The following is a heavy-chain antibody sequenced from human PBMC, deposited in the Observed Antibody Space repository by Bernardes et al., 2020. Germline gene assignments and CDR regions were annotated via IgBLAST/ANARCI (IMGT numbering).Heavy chain of an antibody. CDR3: ARGSYCSGGSCLTDAFDI. V-gene: IGHV3-13*01. CDR2: IGTAGDT. CDR1: GFTFSSYD. D-gene: IGHD2-15*01. J-gene: IGHJ3*02. Sequence: GGSLRLSCAASGFTFSSYDMHWVRQATGEGLEWVSAIGTAGDTYYPGSVKGRFTISRENVKNSLYLQMNSLRAGDTAVYYCARGSYCSGGSCLTDAFDIWGQGTMVTVSS.